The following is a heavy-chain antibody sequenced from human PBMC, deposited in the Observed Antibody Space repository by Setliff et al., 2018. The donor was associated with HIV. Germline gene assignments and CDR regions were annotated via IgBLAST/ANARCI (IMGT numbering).Heavy chain of an antibody. CDR2: FSSSGST. D-gene: IGHD5-12*01. CDR1: GASITTHW. J-gene: IGHJ4*02. Sequence: PSETLSLTCTVSGASITTHWWSWIRQPAGKGLEWIGRFSSSGSTNYNSSLESRVTMSVDTSKNQFYLNLRSVTATDTAVYYCARRAFKDGYKRSYFDYWGQGTLVTVSS. CDR3: ARRAFKDGYKRSYFDY. V-gene: IGHV4-4*07.